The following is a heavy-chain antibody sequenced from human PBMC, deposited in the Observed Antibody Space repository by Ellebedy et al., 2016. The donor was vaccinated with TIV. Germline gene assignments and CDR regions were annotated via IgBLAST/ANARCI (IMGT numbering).Heavy chain of an antibody. D-gene: IGHD3-3*01. J-gene: IGHJ4*02. CDR3: AREYYDFWSGSYTFDY. CDR1: GFSLTTSGMC. V-gene: IGHV2-5*08. Sequence: SGPTLVKPTQTLTLTCTFSGFSLTTSGMCVSWIRQPPGKALQWLALIYCDDDKRYSPSLNSRLLITKDTSKNQVVLTMTNMDPVDTATYYCAREYYDFWSGSYTFDYWGQGTLVTVSS. CDR2: IYCDDDK.